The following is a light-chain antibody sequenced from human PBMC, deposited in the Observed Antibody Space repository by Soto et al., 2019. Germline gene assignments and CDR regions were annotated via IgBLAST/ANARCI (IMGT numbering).Light chain of an antibody. CDR2: DSS. CDR1: QDISDY. J-gene: IGKJ2*01. CDR3: RQYDNLPYT. Sequence: DIQMTQSPSSLSASVGDRVTITCQASQDISDYVNWYQQKPGKAPKLLISDSSNLEIGVPSRFSGSGSGTDFTFTISSLQPEDMATYYCRQYDNLPYTFGQGTKLETK. V-gene: IGKV1-33*01.